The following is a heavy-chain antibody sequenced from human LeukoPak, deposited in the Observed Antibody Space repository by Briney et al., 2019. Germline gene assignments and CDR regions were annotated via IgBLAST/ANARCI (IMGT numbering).Heavy chain of an antibody. CDR3: ARQNWPTYAVEDAFDT. CDR2: IYYSGST. Sequence: TSETLSLTCTVSGGSISSSSYYWGWIRQPPGKGLEWIGSIYYSGSTCYNPSLKSRVTISVDTSKNQFSLKLSSVTAADTAVYYCARQNWPTYAVEDAFDTWGQGTMVTVSS. J-gene: IGHJ3*02. CDR1: GGSISSSSYY. D-gene: IGHD4-23*01. V-gene: IGHV4-39*01.